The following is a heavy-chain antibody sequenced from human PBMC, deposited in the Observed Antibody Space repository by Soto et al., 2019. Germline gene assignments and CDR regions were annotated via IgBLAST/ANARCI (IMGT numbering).Heavy chain of an antibody. CDR2: ISYDGSNK. CDR3: AKERRYSSSWCSPDY. J-gene: IGHJ4*02. V-gene: IGHV3-30*18. CDR1: GFMFRNNG. D-gene: IGHD6-13*01. Sequence: GVSLRLSCAGSGFMFRNNGMHWVRRAPGKGLEWVAVISYDGSNKYYADSVKGRFTISRDNSKNTLYLQMNSLRAEDTAVYYCAKERRYSSSWCSPDYWGQGSLVTVYS.